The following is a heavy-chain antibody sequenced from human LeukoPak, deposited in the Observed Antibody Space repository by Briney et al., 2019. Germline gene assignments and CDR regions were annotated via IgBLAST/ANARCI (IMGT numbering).Heavy chain of an antibody. CDR1: GFTFSSYG. CDR3: AKDRGVDILTGYYLYYYHGMDV. J-gene: IGHJ6*02. D-gene: IGHD3-9*01. CDR2: ISYDGSNK. V-gene: IGHV3-30*18. Sequence: GGSLRLSCAASGFTFSSYGMHWVRQTPGKGLEWVAVISYDGSNKYYADSVKGRFTISRDNSKNTLYLQMNSLRAEDTAVYYCAKDRGVDILTGYYLYYYHGMDVWGQGTTVNVSS.